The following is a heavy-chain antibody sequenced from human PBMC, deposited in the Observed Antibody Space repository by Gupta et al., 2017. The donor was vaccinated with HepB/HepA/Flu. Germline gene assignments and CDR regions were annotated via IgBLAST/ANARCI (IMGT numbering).Heavy chain of an antibody. Sequence: QLQLQDSGPGLLKPSEALSLTCSVSGGSIRGSGYYWGWIRQSPGKGLEWIASLYHDGRSFYNPTRKNLVTIFLDTSNNQLSLKLNYGKAAETAVYFCATEPANSGTSGFDLWGQGTLVTVS. CDR3: ATEPANSGTSGFDL. CDR1: GGSIRGSGYY. D-gene: IGHD2-15*01. V-gene: IGHV4-39*02. J-gene: IGHJ4*02. CDR2: LYHDGRS.